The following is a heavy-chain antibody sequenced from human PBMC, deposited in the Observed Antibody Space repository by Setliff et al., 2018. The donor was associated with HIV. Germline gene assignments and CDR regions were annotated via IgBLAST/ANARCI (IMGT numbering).Heavy chain of an antibody. D-gene: IGHD2-21*02. CDR2: VHHTGYL. V-gene: IGHV4-34*01. CDR1: TESLTRYD. Sequence: SETLSLTCAVYTESLTRYDWAWIRQSPGKGLEWIAEVHHTGYLNYNPSLKSRVTISRDPSTKQFSLKLSSMTAADTAVYYCARDVGLCGVDCWPYFYFDLWGRGNLVTVSS. J-gene: IGHJ2*01. CDR3: ARDVGLCGVDCWPYFYFDL.